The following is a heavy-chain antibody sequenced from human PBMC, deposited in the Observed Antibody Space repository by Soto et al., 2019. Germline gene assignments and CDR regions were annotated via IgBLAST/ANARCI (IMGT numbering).Heavy chain of an antibody. CDR1: GFTFSDYY. CDR2: ISGNGEII. CDR3: ARDVDADYRTDYDY. J-gene: IGHJ4*02. D-gene: IGHD4-17*01. Sequence: GGSLRLSCAASGFTFSDYYIHWIRRAPGKGLEWISYISGNGEIIQYAASARGRFTISRDNAENSVYLEMDSLRAEDTALYYCARDVDADYRTDYDYWGRGTLVTVSS. V-gene: IGHV3-11*01.